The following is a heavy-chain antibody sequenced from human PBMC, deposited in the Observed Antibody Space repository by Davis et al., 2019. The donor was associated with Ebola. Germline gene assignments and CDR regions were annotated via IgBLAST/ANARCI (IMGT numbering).Heavy chain of an antibody. J-gene: IGHJ6*02. CDR3: ARDRGWAAAGIKMIYYYGMDV. D-gene: IGHD6-13*01. CDR2: ISSSGSTI. V-gene: IGHV3-11*04. Sequence: PGGSLRLSCAASGFTFSDYYMSWIRQAPGKGLEWVSYISSSGSTIYYADSVKGRFTISRDNAKNSLYLQMNSLRAEDTAVYYCARDRGWAAAGIKMIYYYGMDVWGQGTTVTVSS. CDR1: GFTFSDYY.